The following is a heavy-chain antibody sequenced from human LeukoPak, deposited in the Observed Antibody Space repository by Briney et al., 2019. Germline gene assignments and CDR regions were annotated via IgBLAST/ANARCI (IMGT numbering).Heavy chain of an antibody. V-gene: IGHV3-23*01. CDR1: GFTFSSYA. CDR2: ISGSGGGT. Sequence: GGSLRLSCAASGFTFSSYAMSWVRQAPGKGLEWVSAISGSGGGTYYADSVKGRFTISRDNSKNTLYLQMNSLRAEDTAVYYCARVRGGSYDAFDIWGQGTMVTVSS. D-gene: IGHD1-26*01. CDR3: ARVRGGSYDAFDI. J-gene: IGHJ3*02.